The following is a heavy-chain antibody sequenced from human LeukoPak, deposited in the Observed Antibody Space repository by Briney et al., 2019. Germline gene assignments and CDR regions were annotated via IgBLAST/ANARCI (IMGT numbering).Heavy chain of an antibody. CDR3: ARPLAYYYDSSGYSDY. CDR1: GYTFTSYY. V-gene: IGHV1-46*01. Sequence: ASVKVSCEASGYTFTSYYMHWVRQAPGQGLEWMGIINPSGGSTSYAQKFQGRVTMTRDTSTSTVYMELSSLRSEDTAVYYCARPLAYYYDSSGYSDYWGQGTLVTVSS. CDR2: INPSGGST. J-gene: IGHJ4*02. D-gene: IGHD3-22*01.